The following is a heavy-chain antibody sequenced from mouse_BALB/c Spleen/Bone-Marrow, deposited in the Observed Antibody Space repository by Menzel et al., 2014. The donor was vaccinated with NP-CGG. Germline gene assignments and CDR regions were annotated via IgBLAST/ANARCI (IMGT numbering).Heavy chain of an antibody. CDR2: VNPNNGGT. V-gene: IGHV1-18*01. CDR3: ARDAMDY. CDR1: GYSFXGYY. Sequence: SGPDLVKPGASLKISCKASGYSFXGYYMYWLKQSHGKSLEWIGRVNPNNGGTTYNQKFKDKAILTVDKSSTIAYMELRSLTSEDSAVYYCARDAMDYWGQGTSVTVSS. J-gene: IGHJ4*01.